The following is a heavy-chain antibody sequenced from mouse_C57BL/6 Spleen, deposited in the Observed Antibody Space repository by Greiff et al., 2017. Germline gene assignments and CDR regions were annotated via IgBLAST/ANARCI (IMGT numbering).Heavy chain of an antibody. V-gene: IGHV5-6*01. J-gene: IGHJ2*01. CDR2: VSSGGSYT. Sequence: DVQLQESGGDLVKPGGSLKLSCAASGFTFSSYGMSWVRQTPDKRLEWVATVSSGGSYTYYPDSVKGRFTISRDNAKNTLYLQMSSLKSEDTAMNYCARHTTTVAASYFDYWGQGTTLTVSS. D-gene: IGHD1-1*01. CDR3: ARHTTTVAASYFDY. CDR1: GFTFSSYG.